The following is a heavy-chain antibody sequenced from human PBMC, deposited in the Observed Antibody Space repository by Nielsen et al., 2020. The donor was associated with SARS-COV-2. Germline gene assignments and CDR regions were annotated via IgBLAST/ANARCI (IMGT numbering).Heavy chain of an antibody. Sequence: GGSLRLSCAVSGFTFSPYAMHWVRQAPGKGLEWVAVIPYDGSNDFYADSVKGRFTISRDNSKNTLYLQMNSLRAEDTAIYYCARGTGRYWEATYFDYWRQGTLVTVSS. CDR3: ARGTGRYWEATYFDY. J-gene: IGHJ4*02. CDR2: IPYDGSND. CDR1: GFTFSPYA. V-gene: IGHV3-30-3*01. D-gene: IGHD3-10*01.